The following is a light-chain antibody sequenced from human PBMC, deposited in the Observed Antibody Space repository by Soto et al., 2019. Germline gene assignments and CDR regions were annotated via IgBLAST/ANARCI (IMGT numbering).Light chain of an antibody. CDR3: QQYTLWPLT. J-gene: IGKJ4*01. CDR1: HSLTND. CDR2: GAS. Sequence: EIVMTQSPATLSVSPGERATLSCRASHSLTNDLDWYQQNPGQAPRLLIYGASTRATGIPARFSGSGSGTEFTLNISSLQSEDLAVYYCQQYTLWPLTFGGGTKVEIK. V-gene: IGKV3-15*01.